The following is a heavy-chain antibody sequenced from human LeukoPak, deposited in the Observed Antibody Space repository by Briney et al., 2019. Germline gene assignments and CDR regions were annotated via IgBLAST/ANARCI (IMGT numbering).Heavy chain of an antibody. V-gene: IGHV1-2*02. CDR1: GYTFTGYY. J-gene: IGHJ6*03. Sequence: ASVKVSCKASGYTFTGYYMHWVRQAPGQGLEWMGWINPNSGGTNYAQKFQGRVTMTRDTSISTAYMELSRLRSDDTAVYYCARDALAVAGTGGYYYYYYMDVWGKGTTVTVSS. D-gene: IGHD6-19*01. CDR3: ARDALAVAGTGGYYYYYYMDV. CDR2: INPNSGGT.